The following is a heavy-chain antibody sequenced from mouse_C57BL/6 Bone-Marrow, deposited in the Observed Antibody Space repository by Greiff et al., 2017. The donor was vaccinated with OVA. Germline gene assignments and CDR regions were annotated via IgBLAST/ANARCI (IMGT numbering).Heavy chain of an antibody. D-gene: IGHD2-12*01. V-gene: IGHV1-62-2*01. J-gene: IGHJ1*03. CDR2: FYPGSGSI. CDR1: GYTFTEYT. Sequence: QVQLQQSGAELVKPGASVKLSCKASGYTFTEYTIHWVKQRSGQGLGWIGWFYPGSGSIKYNEKFKDKATLTAAKSSSTVYMELSRLTSEDSAVYFCARHGYSYWYFDVWGTGTTVTVSS. CDR3: ARHGYSYWYFDV.